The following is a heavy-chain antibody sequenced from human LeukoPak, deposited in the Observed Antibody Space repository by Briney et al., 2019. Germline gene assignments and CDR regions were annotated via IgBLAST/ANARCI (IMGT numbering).Heavy chain of an antibody. Sequence: SETLSLTCAVYGGSFSGYYWSWIRQPPGKGLEWIGEINHSGSTNYNPSLKSRVTISVDTSKNQFSLKLSSVTAADTAVYYCARGVAYYDYVWGSYRLDYWGREPWSPSPQ. V-gene: IGHV4-34*01. CDR1: GGSFSGYY. D-gene: IGHD3-16*02. J-gene: IGHJ4*02. CDR2: INHSGST. CDR3: ARGVAYYDYVWGSYRLDY.